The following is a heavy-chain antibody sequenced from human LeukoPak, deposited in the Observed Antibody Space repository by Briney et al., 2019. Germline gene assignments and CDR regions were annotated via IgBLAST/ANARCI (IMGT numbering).Heavy chain of an antibody. CDR1: GYTLTELS. Sequence: ASVKVSCKVSGYTLTELSMHWVRQAPGKGLEWMGGFDPEDGETIYAQKFQGRVTMTEDTSTDTAYMELSSLRSEDTAVYYCATGYSSSWFSWREYSQHWGQGTLVTVSS. V-gene: IGHV1-24*01. J-gene: IGHJ1*01. D-gene: IGHD6-13*01. CDR2: FDPEDGET. CDR3: ATGYSSSWFSWREYSQH.